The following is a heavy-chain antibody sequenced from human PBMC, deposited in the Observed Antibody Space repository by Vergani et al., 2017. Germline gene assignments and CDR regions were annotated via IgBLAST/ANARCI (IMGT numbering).Heavy chain of an antibody. CDR3: ARDYINYLVGVAYYMDV. D-gene: IGHD1-26*01. CDR2: INAGNGNT. CDR1: GYTFTSYA. V-gene: IGHV1-3*01. Sequence: QVQLVQSGAEVKKPGASVKVSCKASGYTFTSYAMHWVRQAPGQRLEWMGWINAGNGNTKYSQKFQGRVTITRDTSASTAYMERSSLRSEDTAVYYCARDYINYLVGVAYYMDVWGKGTTVTVSS. J-gene: IGHJ6*03.